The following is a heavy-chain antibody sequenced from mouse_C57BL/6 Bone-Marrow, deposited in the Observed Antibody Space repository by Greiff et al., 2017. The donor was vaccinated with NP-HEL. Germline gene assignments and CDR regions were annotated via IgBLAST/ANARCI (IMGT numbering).Heavy chain of an antibody. D-gene: IGHD1-1*01. CDR3: ARTGTTVVAKGDYFDY. CDR1: GYTFTDYY. CDR2: INPNNGGT. V-gene: IGHV1-26*01. Sequence: EVQLQQSGPELVKPGASVKISCKASGYTFTDYYMNWVKQSHGESLEWIGDINPNNGGTSYNQKFKGKATLTVDKSSSTAYMELRSLTSEDSAVYYCARTGTTVVAKGDYFDYWGQGTTLTVSS. J-gene: IGHJ2*01.